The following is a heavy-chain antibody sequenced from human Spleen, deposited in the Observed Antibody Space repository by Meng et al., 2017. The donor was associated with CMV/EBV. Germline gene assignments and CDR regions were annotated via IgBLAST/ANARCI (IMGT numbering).Heavy chain of an antibody. CDR1: GWSFSGYY. CDR3: ARDSWFQEGFDY. CDR2: INHSGST. V-gene: IGHV4-34*01. J-gene: IGHJ4*02. Sequence: QGAAVLLRPWDALSVPCAAYGWSFSGYYWRWIRQPPGKGLEWIGEINHSGSTNYNPSLKSRVTISVDTSKNQFSLKLSSVTAADTAVYYCARDSWFQEGFDYWGQGTLVTVSS. D-gene: IGHD6-13*01.